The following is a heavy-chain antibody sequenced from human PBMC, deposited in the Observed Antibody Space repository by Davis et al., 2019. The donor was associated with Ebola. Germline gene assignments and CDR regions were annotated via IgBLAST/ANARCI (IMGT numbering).Heavy chain of an antibody. CDR2: ISAYNGNT. CDR1: GYTFTSYG. V-gene: IGHV1-18*01. Sequence: ASVKVSCKASGYTFTSYGISWVRQAPGQGLEWMGWISAYNGNTNYAQKLQGRVTMTRDTSTSTVYMELSSLRSEDTAVYYCARKGAGTVLFDYWGQGALVTVSS. D-gene: IGHD4-17*01. CDR3: ARKGAGTVLFDY. J-gene: IGHJ4*02.